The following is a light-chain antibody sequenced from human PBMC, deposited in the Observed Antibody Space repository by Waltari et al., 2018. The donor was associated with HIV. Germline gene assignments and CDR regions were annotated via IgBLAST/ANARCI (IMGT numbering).Light chain of an antibody. J-gene: IGLJ3*02. CDR2: RVN. V-gene: IGLV1-47*01. CDR3: AAWDDSLRSLV. Sequence: QSVVTQPPSASGTPGQRVTIPCSGSNTNIGLNYVYWYQQLPGTAPKLLIYRVNQRPSGVPDRFSGSKSGTSASLAISGLQSEDEADYYCAAWDDSLRSLVFGGGTKLTVL. CDR1: NTNIGLNY.